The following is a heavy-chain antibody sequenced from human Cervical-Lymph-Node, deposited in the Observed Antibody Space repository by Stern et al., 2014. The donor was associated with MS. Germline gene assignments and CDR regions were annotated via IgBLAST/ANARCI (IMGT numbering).Heavy chain of an antibody. D-gene: IGHD3-3*01. CDR3: ARVSYDFWSGYYVFDY. CDR1: GGSISSGGYY. CDR2: IYYSGSN. J-gene: IGHJ4*02. Sequence: EQLVESGPGLVKPSQTLSLTCTVSGGSISSGGYYWSWIRQHPGKGLEWIGYIYYSGSNYYNPSLKSRVTISVDTSKNQFSLKLSSVTAADTAVYYCARVSYDFWSGYYVFDYWGQGTLVTVSS. V-gene: IGHV4-31*03.